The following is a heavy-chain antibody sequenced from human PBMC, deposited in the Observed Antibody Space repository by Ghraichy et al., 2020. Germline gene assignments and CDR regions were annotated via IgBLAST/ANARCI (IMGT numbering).Heavy chain of an antibody. CDR1: GFTFTRNG. J-gene: IGHJ4*02. CDR2: ISAYNGNT. D-gene: IGHD6-19*01. Sequence: ASVKVSCKASGFTFTRNGITWVRQAPGEGLEWMGWISAYNGNTEYAQKFQGRVTMTTDRSTNTAYMEVRSLRSDDTAVFYCARSNGWFTKYFFVSWGQGTLLTVSS. CDR3: ARSNGWFTKYFFVS. V-gene: IGHV1-18*04.